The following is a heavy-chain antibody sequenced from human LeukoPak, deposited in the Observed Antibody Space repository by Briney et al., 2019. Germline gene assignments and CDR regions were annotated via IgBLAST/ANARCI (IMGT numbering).Heavy chain of an antibody. CDR1: GGSFSGYY. V-gene: IGHV4-34*01. Sequence: SETLSLTCAVYGGSFSGYYWSWIRQPPGKGLEWIGEINHSGSTNYNPSLKSRVTISVDTSKNQFSLKLSSVTAADTAVYYCARHAVVVPASPWGQGTLVTVSS. CDR2: INHSGST. D-gene: IGHD2-2*01. J-gene: IGHJ5*02. CDR3: ARHAVVVPASP.